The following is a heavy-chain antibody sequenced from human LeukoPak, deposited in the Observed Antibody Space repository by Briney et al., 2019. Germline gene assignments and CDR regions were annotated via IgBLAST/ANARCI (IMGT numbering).Heavy chain of an antibody. V-gene: IGHV1-58*02. CDR3: AAAWVPSSVDTAMVFDY. CDR2: IVVCSGNT. J-gene: IGHJ4*02. Sequence: GASVKVSCKASRFTFTSSAMQWVRQARGQRREWIGWIVVCSGNTNYAQKFQERVTITRDMSTSTAYMELSSLRSEDTAVYYCAAAWVPSSVDTAMVFDYWGQGTLVTVSS. CDR1: RFTFTSSA. D-gene: IGHD5-18*01.